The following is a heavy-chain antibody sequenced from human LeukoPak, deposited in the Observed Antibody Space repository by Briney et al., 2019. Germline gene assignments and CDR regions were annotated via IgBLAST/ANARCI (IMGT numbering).Heavy chain of an antibody. Sequence: PSETLSLTCAVYGGSFSGYYWSWIRQPPGKGLEWIGEINHSGSTNYNPSLKSRVTILVDTSKNQFSLKLSSVTAADTAVYYCARNGRSYYDSSGYAGPYYYYYYMDVWGKGTTVTVSS. D-gene: IGHD3-22*01. CDR3: ARNGRSYYDSSGYAGPYYYYYYMDV. V-gene: IGHV4-34*01. J-gene: IGHJ6*03. CDR2: INHSGST. CDR1: GGSFSGYY.